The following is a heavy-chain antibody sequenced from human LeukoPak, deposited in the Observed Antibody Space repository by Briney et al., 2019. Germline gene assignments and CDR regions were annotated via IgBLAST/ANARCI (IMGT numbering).Heavy chain of an antibody. CDR2: ISSSSSYI. CDR1: GFTFSSYS. J-gene: IGHJ4*02. V-gene: IGHV3-21*01. CDR3: ARAKLSPKSYYYGSGSYYYFDY. Sequence: GGSLRLSCAASGFTFSSYSMNWVRQAPGKGLEWVSSISSSSSYIYYADSVKGRFTISRDNAKNSLYLQMNSLRAEDTAVYYCARAKLSPKSYYYGSGSYYYFDYWGQGTLVTVS. D-gene: IGHD3-10*01.